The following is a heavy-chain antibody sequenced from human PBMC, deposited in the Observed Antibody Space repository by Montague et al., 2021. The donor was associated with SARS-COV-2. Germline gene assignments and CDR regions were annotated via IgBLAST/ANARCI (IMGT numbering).Heavy chain of an antibody. J-gene: IGHJ3*02. D-gene: IGHD3-22*01. CDR2: IYYSGST. V-gene: IGHV4-31*01. CDR1: GGSISSGGYY. CDR3: ARAATITMIVVVIDAFDI. Sequence: TLSLTCTVSGGSISSGGYYWSWIRQHPGKGLEWIGYIYYSGSTYYNPSLKSLVTISVDTSKNQFSLKLSSVTAADTAVYYCARAATITMIVVVIDAFDIWGQGTMVTVSS.